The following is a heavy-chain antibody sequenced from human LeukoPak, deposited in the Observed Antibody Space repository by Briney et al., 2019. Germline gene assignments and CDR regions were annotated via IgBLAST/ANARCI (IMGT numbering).Heavy chain of an antibody. CDR1: GFTFYNYV. CDR2: IWYDGSNK. Sequence: PGGSLRLFCAEAGFTFYNYVMHWVRQAPGKGLEWVAAIWYDGSNKYYGDSVKGRFTISRDNSKNTLYLQTNSLRAEDTAAYYCARAGYGDPHFDCRVQGTLVTVSS. CDR3: ARAGYGDPHFDC. J-gene: IGHJ4*02. D-gene: IGHD4-17*01. V-gene: IGHV3-33*01.